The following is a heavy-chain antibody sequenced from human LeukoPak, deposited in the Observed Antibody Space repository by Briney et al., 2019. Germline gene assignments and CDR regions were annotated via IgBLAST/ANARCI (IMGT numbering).Heavy chain of an antibody. CDR3: ARDGLRLGEPPCY. CDR2: ISSSSSYI. CDR1: GFTFSGDS. V-gene: IGHV3-21*01. Sequence: GGSLRLSCAASGFTFSGDSMNWVRQAPGKGLEWVSSISSSSSYIYYAAPVKGRFTISRDNAKTSLCLQMNSLRAEDTAVYYCARDGLRLGEPPCYWGQGTLVTVSS. J-gene: IGHJ4*02. D-gene: IGHD3-16*01.